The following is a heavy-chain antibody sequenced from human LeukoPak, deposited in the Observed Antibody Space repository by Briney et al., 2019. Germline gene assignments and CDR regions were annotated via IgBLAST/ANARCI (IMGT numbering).Heavy chain of an antibody. CDR3: ARPGENCSSTSCSPNDAFDI. V-gene: IGHV1-8*01. Sequence: ASVKVSCKASGYTFTSYDINWVRQATGQGLEWMGWMNPNSGNTGYAQKFQGRVTMTRNTSISTAYMELSSLRSEDTAVYYCARPGENCSSTSCSPNDAFDIWGQGTMVTVSS. CDR1: GYTFTSYD. CDR2: MNPNSGNT. J-gene: IGHJ3*02. D-gene: IGHD2-2*01.